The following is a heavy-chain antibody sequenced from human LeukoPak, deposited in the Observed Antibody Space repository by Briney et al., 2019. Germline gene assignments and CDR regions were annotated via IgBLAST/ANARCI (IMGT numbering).Heavy chain of an antibody. J-gene: IGHJ4*02. D-gene: IGHD1-1*01. CDR2: ISSSGSTI. V-gene: IGHV3-48*03. CDR3: ARDQRATASTGSYFDY. CDR1: GFTFSSYE. Sequence: PGGSLRLSCAASGFTFSSYEMNWVRQAPGKGLEWVSYISSSGSTIYYADSVKGRFTISRDNAKNSLYLQMNSLRAEDTAVYYCARDQRATASTGSYFDYWGQGTLVTVSS.